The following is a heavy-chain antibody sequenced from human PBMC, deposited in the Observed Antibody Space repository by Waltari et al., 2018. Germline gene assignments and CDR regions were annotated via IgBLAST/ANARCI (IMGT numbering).Heavy chain of an antibody. J-gene: IGHJ4*02. V-gene: IGHV4-34*01. CDR2: INNSGST. D-gene: IGHD6-13*01. Sequence: QVQLQQWGAGLLKPSETLSLTCAVYGGSFSGYYWSWIRQPPGKGLEWIGEINNSGSTNYTPSLKSRVTISVDTSKNQFSLKLSSVTAADTAVYYCARAAADSFDYWGQGTLVTVSS. CDR1: GGSFSGYY. CDR3: ARAAADSFDY.